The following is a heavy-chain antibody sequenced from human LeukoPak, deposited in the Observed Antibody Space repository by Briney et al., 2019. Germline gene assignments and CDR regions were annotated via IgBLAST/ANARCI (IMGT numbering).Heavy chain of an antibody. J-gene: IGHJ3*02. Sequence: QTGGSLRLSCAASGFTFSSYGMHWVRQAPGKGLEWVAVIWYDGSNKYYADSVKGRFTISGDNSKNTLYLQMNSLRAEDTAVYYCVRPIFGVVHDAFDIWGQGTMVTVSS. CDR3: VRPIFGVVHDAFDI. CDR1: GFTFSSYG. CDR2: IWYDGSNK. D-gene: IGHD3-3*01. V-gene: IGHV3-33*01.